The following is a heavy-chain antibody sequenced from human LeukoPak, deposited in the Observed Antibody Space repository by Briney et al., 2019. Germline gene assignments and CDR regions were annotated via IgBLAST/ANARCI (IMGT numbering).Heavy chain of an antibody. J-gene: IGHJ6*03. CDR2: IRYDGSNK. V-gene: IGHV3-30*02. D-gene: IGHD1-26*01. CDR3: AKGSIRGGYPHYYYYMDV. Sequence: QPGGSLRLSCAASGFTFSSYGMHWVRQAPGKGLEWVAFIRYDGSNKYYADSVKGRFTISRDNSKNTLYLQMNSLRAEDTAVYYGAKGSIRGGYPHYYYYMDVWGKGPTVTIPS. CDR1: GFTFSSYG.